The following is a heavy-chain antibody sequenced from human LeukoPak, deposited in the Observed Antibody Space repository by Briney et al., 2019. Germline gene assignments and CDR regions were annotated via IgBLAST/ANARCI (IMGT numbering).Heavy chain of an antibody. V-gene: IGHV3-64*01. Sequence: PGGSLRLSCAASGFTFSSYAMHWVRQAPGKGREYVSAISSNGGSTYYANSVKGRFTISRDNSKNTLYLQMGSLRTEDMAVYYCAGTVDTAMVPMDVWGKGTTVTVSS. CDR3: AGTVDTAMVPMDV. J-gene: IGHJ6*03. CDR1: GFTFSSYA. D-gene: IGHD5-18*01. CDR2: ISSNGGST.